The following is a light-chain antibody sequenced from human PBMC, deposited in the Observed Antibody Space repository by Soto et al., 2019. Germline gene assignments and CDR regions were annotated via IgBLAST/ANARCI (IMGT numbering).Light chain of an antibody. CDR2: ENN. CDR3: GTWDSSLSAPVV. J-gene: IGLJ2*01. Sequence: QSVLTQPPSVSAAPGQKVTISCSGSSSNIGNNYVSWYQQLPGTAPRLLMYENNKRPSGIPDRFSGSKSGTSATLGITGLQTGDEADYYCGTWDSSLSAPVVFGGGTKVTVL. V-gene: IGLV1-51*02. CDR1: SSNIGNNY.